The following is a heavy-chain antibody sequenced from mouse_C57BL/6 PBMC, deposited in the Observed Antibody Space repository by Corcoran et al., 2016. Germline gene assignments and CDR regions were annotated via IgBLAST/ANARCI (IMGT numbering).Heavy chain of an antibody. CDR1: GYTFTTYG. CDR3: ARDGYYLYY. Sequence: QIQLVQSGPELKKPGETVKISCKASGYTFTTYGMSWVKQAPGKGLKWMGWINTYSGVPTYADDFKGRFAFSLETSASTAYLQINNLKNEDTATYCCARDGYYLYYWGQGITLTVSS. CDR2: INTYSGVP. D-gene: IGHD2-3*01. V-gene: IGHV9-3*01. J-gene: IGHJ2*01.